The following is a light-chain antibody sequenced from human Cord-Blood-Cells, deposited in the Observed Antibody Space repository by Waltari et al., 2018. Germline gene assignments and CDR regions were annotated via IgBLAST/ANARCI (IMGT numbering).Light chain of an antibody. CDR2: RNN. Sequence: QSVLTQPPSASGTPGQRVTISCSGSSSNIGRHYVSWYQQLPGTAPKRLIYRNNQRPSGVPDRFSGSKSGTSASLAISGLRSEDEADYYCAAWDDSLSGWVFGGGTKLTVL. CDR3: AAWDDSLSGWV. V-gene: IGLV1-47*01. CDR1: SSNIGRHY. J-gene: IGLJ3*02.